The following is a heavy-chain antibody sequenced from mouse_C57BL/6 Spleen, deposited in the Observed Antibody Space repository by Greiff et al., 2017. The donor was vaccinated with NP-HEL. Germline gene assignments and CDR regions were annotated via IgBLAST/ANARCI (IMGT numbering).Heavy chain of an antibody. D-gene: IGHD4-1*01. V-gene: IGHV1-52*01. CDR1: GYTFTSYW. CDR2: IDPSDSET. Sequence: QVQLQQPGAELVRPGSSVKLSCKASGYTFTSYWMHWVKQRPIQGLEWIGNIDPSDSETHYNQKFKDKATLTVDKSSSTAYMQLSSLTSEDSAVYYCARESSNWEGCAYWGQGTLVTVSA. J-gene: IGHJ3*01. CDR3: ARESSNWEGCAY.